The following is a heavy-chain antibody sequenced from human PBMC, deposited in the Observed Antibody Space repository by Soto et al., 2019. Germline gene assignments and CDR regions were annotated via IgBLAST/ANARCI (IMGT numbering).Heavy chain of an antibody. CDR1: GFTFSSYA. J-gene: IGHJ6*02. V-gene: IGHV3-53*01. CDR2: IYSGGST. Sequence: PGGSLRLSCAASGFTFSSYAMSWVRQAPGKGLEWVSVIYSGGSTYYADSVKGRFTISRDNSKNTLYLQMNSLRAEDTAVYYCAREGALYDSSGYYSYYGMDVWGQGTTVTVSS. CDR3: AREGALYDSSGYYSYYGMDV. D-gene: IGHD3-22*01.